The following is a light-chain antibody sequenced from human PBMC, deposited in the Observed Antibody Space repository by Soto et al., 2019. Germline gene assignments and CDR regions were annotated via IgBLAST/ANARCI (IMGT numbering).Light chain of an antibody. Sequence: DIQLTQSPSFLSASVGDRVTITCRASQGISDYLAWYQQKPGKAPKLLIHTASTLQGGVPSRFSGSGSGTEFTLTISSLQPEDFASYYCQQRHSYPITFGQGTRLEI. V-gene: IGKV1-9*01. CDR2: TAS. CDR3: QQRHSYPIT. J-gene: IGKJ5*01. CDR1: QGISDY.